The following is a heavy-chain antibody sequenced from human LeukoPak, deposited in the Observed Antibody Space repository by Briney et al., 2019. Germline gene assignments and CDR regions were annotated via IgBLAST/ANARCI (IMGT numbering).Heavy chain of an antibody. CDR2: IRYDGIDK. Sequence: GGSLRLSCATSGFTFSSYGMHWVRQAPGKGLEWVAFIRYDGIDKTYADSVKGRFTISRDNSKNTLYLQMNSLRAEDTAVFYCAKDSDFWSGSYTLDYWGQGALVTVSS. D-gene: IGHD3-3*01. J-gene: IGHJ4*02. V-gene: IGHV3-30*02. CDR1: GFTFSSYG. CDR3: AKDSDFWSGSYTLDY.